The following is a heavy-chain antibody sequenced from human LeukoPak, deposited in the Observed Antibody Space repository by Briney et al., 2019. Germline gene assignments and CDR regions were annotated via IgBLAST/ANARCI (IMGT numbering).Heavy chain of an antibody. V-gene: IGHV1-8*01. D-gene: IGHD3-16*01. J-gene: IGHJ4*02. CDR3: ARGPRRLGYFDY. Sequence: ASVKVSCKASGYTFTSYDINWVRQATGQGLEWMGWMNPNSGNTGYAQKFQDRVTMTRNTSISTAYMELSSLRSEDTAVYYCARGPRRLGYFDYWGQGTLVTVSS. CDR1: GYTFTSYD. CDR2: MNPNSGNT.